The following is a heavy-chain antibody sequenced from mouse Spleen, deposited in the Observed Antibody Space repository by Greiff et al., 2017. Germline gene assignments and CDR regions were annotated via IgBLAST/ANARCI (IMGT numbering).Heavy chain of an antibody. D-gene: IGHD2-13*01. CDR2: IDPSDSYT. CDR1: GYTFTSYW. Sequence: QVQLKQPGAELVMPGASVKLSCKASGYTFTSYWMHWVKQRPGQGLEWIGEIDPSDSYTNYNQKFKGKATLTVDKSSSTAYMQLSSLTSEDSAVYYCARGDGDYGLYAMDYWGQGTSVTVSS. V-gene: IGHV1-69*01. CDR3: ARGDGDYGLYAMDY. J-gene: IGHJ4*01.